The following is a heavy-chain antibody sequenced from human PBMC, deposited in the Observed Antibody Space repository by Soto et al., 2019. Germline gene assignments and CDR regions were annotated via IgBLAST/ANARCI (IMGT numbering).Heavy chain of an antibody. Sequence: TLSLTCTVSGGSISSGDYYWSWIRQPPGKGLEWIGYIYYSGSTYYNPSLKSRVTISVDTSKNQFSLKLSSVTAADTAVYYCARERFGDRIDYWGQGTLVTVSS. V-gene: IGHV4-30-4*01. CDR3: ARERFGDRIDY. J-gene: IGHJ4*02. CDR2: IYYSGST. CDR1: GGSISSGDYY. D-gene: IGHD3-10*01.